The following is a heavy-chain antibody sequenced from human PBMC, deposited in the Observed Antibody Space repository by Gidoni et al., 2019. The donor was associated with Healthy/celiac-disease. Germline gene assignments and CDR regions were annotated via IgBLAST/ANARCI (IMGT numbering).Heavy chain of an antibody. V-gene: IGHV2-70*15. Sequence: QVTFRDSVPALVKPTQTLTLTFTFSGFSLSTSGMCVSWIRQPPVKALEWLARIDWDDDKYYSTSLKTRLTISKDTSKNQVVITMTNMDPVDTATYYCARDYGDYSDYWGQGTLVTVSS. CDR2: IDWDDDK. J-gene: IGHJ4*02. CDR3: ARDYGDYSDY. CDR1: GFSLSTSGMC. D-gene: IGHD4-17*01.